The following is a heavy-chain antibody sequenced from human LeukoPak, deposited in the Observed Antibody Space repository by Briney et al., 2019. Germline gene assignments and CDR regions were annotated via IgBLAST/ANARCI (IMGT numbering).Heavy chain of an antibody. Sequence: GGSLRLSCAASGFTFSWYWMSWVRQAPGKGLEWVSTIYDDNTYYADSVKGRLAISTDNSKNTLYLQMNGLRVEDTAVYFCAARKVRGVWFYLDYWGQGTLVTVSS. J-gene: IGHJ4*02. CDR1: GFTFSWYW. CDR2: IYDDNT. D-gene: IGHD3-10*01. CDR3: AARKVRGVWFYLDY. V-gene: IGHV3-23*01.